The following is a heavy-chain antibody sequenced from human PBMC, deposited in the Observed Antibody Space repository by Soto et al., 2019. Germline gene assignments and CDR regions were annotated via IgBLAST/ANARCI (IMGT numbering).Heavy chain of an antibody. D-gene: IGHD2-15*01. Sequence: QVQLVQSGAEVKKPGSSVKVSCKAPGGTFSSYAISWVRQPPGQGLEWMGGIIPIFGTAKYAQKFQGRVTMTADESTSTVYMELSSLRSEDTAVYYCARSQGGSSSLDIYYYYYSGMDVWGQWTTVTVSS. CDR2: IIPIFGTA. CDR1: GGTFSSYA. J-gene: IGHJ6*02. V-gene: IGHV1-69*01. CDR3: ARSQGGSSSLDIYYYYYSGMDV.